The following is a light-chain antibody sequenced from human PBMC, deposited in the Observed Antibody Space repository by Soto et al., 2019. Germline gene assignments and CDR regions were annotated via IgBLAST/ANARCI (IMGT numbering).Light chain of an antibody. CDR3: QQHNSFPRS. J-gene: IGKJ2*01. V-gene: IGKV3-20*01. CDR1: QSVSSSH. Sequence: EIVLTQSPGTLSLSPGERATLSCRASQSVSSSHLAWYQQKPGQAPRLLIYGASSRATGIPDRFSGSGSGTDFTLTISRLEPEDYATYYCQQHNSFPRSFGQGTKLEIK. CDR2: GAS.